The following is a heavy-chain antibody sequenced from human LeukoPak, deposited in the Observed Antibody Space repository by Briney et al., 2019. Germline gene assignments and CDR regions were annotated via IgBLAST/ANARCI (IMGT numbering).Heavy chain of an antibody. CDR2: INHSGST. CDR1: GGSFSGYY. D-gene: IGHD3-10*01. Sequence: PSETLSLTCAVYGGSFSGYYWSWIRQPPGKGLEWIGEINHSGSTNYNPSLKSRVTISVDTSKNQFSLKLSSVTAADTAVYYCARGLLYYGSGSYSPPGDYWGQGTLVTVSS. CDR3: ARGLLYYGSGSYSPPGDY. V-gene: IGHV4-34*01. J-gene: IGHJ4*02.